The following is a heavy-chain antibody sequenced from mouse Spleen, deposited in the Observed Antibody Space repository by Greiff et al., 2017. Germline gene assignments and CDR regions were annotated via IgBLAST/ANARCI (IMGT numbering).Heavy chain of an antibody. J-gene: IGHJ3*01. CDR2: ISSGSSTI. Sequence: EVMLVESGGGLVKPGGSLKLSCAASGFTFSSYAMSWVRQTPEKGLEWVAYISSGSSTIYYADTVKGRFTISRDNAKNTLFLQMTSLRSEDTAMYYCARPRDYDEFAYWGQGTLVTVSA. D-gene: IGHD2-4*01. CDR1: GFTFSSYA. V-gene: IGHV5-17*01. CDR3: ARPRDYDEFAY.